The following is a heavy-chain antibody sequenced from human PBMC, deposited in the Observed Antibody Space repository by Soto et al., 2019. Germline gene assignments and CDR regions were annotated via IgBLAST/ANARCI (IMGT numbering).Heavy chain of an antibody. D-gene: IGHD6-6*01. CDR2: IWYDGSNK. CDR3: ARAGRGEYSSSAGLDY. Sequence: QVQLVESGGGVVQPGRSLRLSCAASGFTFSSYGMHWVRQAPGKGLEWVAVIWYDGSNKYYADSVKGRFTISRDNSKNTLYLQMNSLRAEDTAVYYCARAGRGEYSSSAGLDYWGQGTLVTVSS. V-gene: IGHV3-33*01. CDR1: GFTFSSYG. J-gene: IGHJ4*02.